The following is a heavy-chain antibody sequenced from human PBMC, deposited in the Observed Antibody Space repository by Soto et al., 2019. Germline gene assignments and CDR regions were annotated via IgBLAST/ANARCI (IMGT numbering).Heavy chain of an antibody. J-gene: IGHJ4*02. CDR2: IYRTGTT. V-gene: IGHV4-4*02. Sequence: SETLSLTCAVSGGSISSGNWWTWVRQPPGKGLEWIGEIYRTGTTNYNPSLNSRVTISVDKSNNQFSLKLRSVTAADTAVYYCARDLAEAGRKGLDYWGQGTLVTVSS. CDR1: GGSISSGNW. D-gene: IGHD6-19*01. CDR3: ARDLAEAGRKGLDY.